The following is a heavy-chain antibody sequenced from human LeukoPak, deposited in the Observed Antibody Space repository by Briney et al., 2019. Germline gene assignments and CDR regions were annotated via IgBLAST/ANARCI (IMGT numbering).Heavy chain of an antibody. CDR2: VGGGGQRT. D-gene: IGHD3-22*01. Sequence: GGSLRLSCAASGLSFGAHAMHWVRQAPGMGLEWVSGVGGGGQRTHYADSVKGRFTISRDNSKNTLYLQMNSLRAEDTAIYYCTKDRGYYVDTGTINFWGQGTLVTVSS. J-gene: IGHJ4*02. CDR3: TKDRGYYVDTGTINF. V-gene: IGHV3-23*01. CDR1: GLSFGAHA.